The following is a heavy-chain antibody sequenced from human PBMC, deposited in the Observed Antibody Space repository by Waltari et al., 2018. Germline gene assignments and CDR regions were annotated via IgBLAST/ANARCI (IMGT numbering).Heavy chain of an antibody. D-gene: IGHD3-16*01. V-gene: IGHV4-39*07. CDR1: GGSISSSSYY. CDR2: IYYSGST. Sequence: QLQLQESGPGLVKPSETLSLTCTVSGGSISSSSYYWGWIRQPPGKGLEWIGSIYYSGSTYYNPSLKSRVTISVDTSKNQFSLKLSSVTAADTAVYYCASPTYYDYIWGTFDYWGQGTLVTVSS. J-gene: IGHJ4*02. CDR3: ASPTYYDYIWGTFDY.